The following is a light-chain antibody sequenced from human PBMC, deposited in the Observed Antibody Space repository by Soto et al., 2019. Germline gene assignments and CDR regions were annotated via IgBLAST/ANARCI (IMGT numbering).Light chain of an antibody. CDR1: SSNIGNNY. Sequence: QSVLTQPPSVSAAPGQKVTISCSGSSSNIGNNYVSWYQQLPGTAPQLLIYDNNERPSGIPDRFSGSKSGTSATLGITGLQNGDEADYYCGTWDSSLSAVVFGGGTKLTVL. J-gene: IGLJ2*01. CDR2: DNN. CDR3: GTWDSSLSAVV. V-gene: IGLV1-51*01.